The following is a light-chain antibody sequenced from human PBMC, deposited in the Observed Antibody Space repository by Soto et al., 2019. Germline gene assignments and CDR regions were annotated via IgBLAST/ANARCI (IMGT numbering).Light chain of an antibody. CDR3: GTWDSSLSSGWGV. Sequence: QSVLTQPPSVSAAPGQTVTISCSGSSSNIGNNYVSWYQHLPGTAPKLLIYDNNKRPSGIPDRFSGSKSGTSATLGITGLQTGDEADYYGGTWDSSLSSGWGVFGGGTKLTVL. V-gene: IGLV1-51*01. J-gene: IGLJ2*01. CDR1: SSNIGNNY. CDR2: DNN.